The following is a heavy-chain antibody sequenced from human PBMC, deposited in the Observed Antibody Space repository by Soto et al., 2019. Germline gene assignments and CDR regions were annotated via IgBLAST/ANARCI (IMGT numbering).Heavy chain of an antibody. Sequence: QVHLVQSGAEVKKPGASVKVSCKGSGYTFTSYGITWVRQAPGQGLEWMGWISAHNGNTDYAPKLQGRVTVARNTSTSTAYMELRSRRSDDTAVYYCARGRYGDYWGQGALVTVSS. V-gene: IGHV1-18*01. CDR1: GYTFTSYG. CDR3: ARGRYGDY. D-gene: IGHD1-1*01. J-gene: IGHJ4*02. CDR2: ISAHNGNT.